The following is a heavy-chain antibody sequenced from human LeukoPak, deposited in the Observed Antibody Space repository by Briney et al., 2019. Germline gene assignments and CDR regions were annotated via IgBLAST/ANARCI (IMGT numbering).Heavy chain of an antibody. D-gene: IGHD6-13*01. J-gene: IGHJ6*03. V-gene: IGHV4-4*07. CDR2: IYTSGST. CDR3: ARGRASSWYSPYYYYYYYMDV. Sequence: SETLSLTCTVSGGSISSYYWSWIRQPAGKGLEWIGRIYTSGSTNYNPSLKSRVTMSVDTSKNQFSLKLSSVTAADTAVYYCARGRASSWYSPYYYYYYYMDVWGKGTTVTVSS. CDR1: GGSISSYY.